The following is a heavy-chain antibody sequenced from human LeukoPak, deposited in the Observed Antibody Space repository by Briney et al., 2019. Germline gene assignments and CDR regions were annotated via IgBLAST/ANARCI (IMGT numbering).Heavy chain of an antibody. Sequence: GASVKVSCKASGYTFTDYYIHWVRQAPGQGLEWMGWINPNSGGTNYAQKFQGRVTMTRDTSISTAYMVLSRLRSDDTAVYYCATLYSGYDVFDYWGQGTLATASA. D-gene: IGHD5-12*01. V-gene: IGHV1-2*02. CDR3: ATLYSGYDVFDY. CDR2: INPNSGGT. CDR1: GYTFTDYY. J-gene: IGHJ4*02.